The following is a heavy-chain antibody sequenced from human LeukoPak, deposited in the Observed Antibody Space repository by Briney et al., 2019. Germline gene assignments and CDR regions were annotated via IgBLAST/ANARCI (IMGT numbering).Heavy chain of an antibody. CDR2: IYTSGST. J-gene: IGHJ5*02. D-gene: IGHD1-1*01. CDR3: ARALSGTTEVGNWFDP. Sequence: PSETLSLTCTVSGASVNSGSYYWTWIRQPAGKGLEWIGRIYTSGSTNYNPSLKSRVTISLDTSNNQFSLKLNSVTAADTAVYYCARALSGTTEVGNWFDPWGQGTLVTVSS. V-gene: IGHV4-61*02. CDR1: GASVNSGSYY.